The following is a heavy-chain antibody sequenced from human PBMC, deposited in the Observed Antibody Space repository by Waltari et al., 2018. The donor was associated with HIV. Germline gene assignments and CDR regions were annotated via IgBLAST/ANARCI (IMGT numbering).Heavy chain of an antibody. J-gene: IGHJ6*02. CDR3: ASGWDDYNPYYYYYGMDV. CDR2: IYYSGST. CDR1: GGSISSSSYY. Sequence: QLQLQESGPGLVKPSETLSLTCTVSGGSISSSSYYWGWIRQPPGKGLEWIGSIYYSGSTYYNPSLKSRVTIAVDTSKNQFSLKLSSVTAADTAVYYCASGWDDYNPYYYYYGMDVWGQGTTVTVSS. V-gene: IGHV4-39*01. D-gene: IGHD4-4*01.